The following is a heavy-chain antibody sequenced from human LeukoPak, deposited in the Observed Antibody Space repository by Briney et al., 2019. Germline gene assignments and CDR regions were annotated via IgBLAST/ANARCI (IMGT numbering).Heavy chain of an antibody. CDR1: GFTFSSYG. CDR2: ISYDGSNK. V-gene: IGHV3-30*03. Sequence: GGSLRLSCAASGFTFSSYGMHWVRQAPGKGLEWVAVISYDGSNKYYADSVKGRFTISRDNSKNTLYLQMNSLRAEDTAAYYCARLAQAANDAFDIWGQGTMVTVSS. D-gene: IGHD4/OR15-4a*01. J-gene: IGHJ3*02. CDR3: ARLAQAANDAFDI.